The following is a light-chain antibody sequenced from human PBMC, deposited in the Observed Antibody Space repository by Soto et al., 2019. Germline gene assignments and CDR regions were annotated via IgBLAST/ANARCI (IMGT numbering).Light chain of an antibody. CDR1: QSVTSSN. Sequence: VLTQSPGTLSLSPGEGATLSCRASQSVTSSNLAWYQQKPGQAPRLLIYDATIRASGIPDRFSGSGSGTDFILTISRLEPEDFAEYYCQQYGASPVTFGHGTKLEIK. CDR2: DAT. J-gene: IGKJ2*01. CDR3: QQYGASPVT. V-gene: IGKV3-20*01.